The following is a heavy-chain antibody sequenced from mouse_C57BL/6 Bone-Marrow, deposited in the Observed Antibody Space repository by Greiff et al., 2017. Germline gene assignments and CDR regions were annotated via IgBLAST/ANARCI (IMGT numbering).Heavy chain of an antibody. Sequence: DVQLVQSEAGLVQPGSSMKLSCTASGFTFSDYYMAWVRQVPDQGLEWVANINSDGSSTYYLDSFKSRFIISRDNSTNILYLQMSRLMSDDTATYYCARDRRVYYDGSSPYWYFDVWGTGTTVTVSS. CDR3: ARDRRVYYDGSSPYWYFDV. V-gene: IGHV5-16*01. J-gene: IGHJ1*03. D-gene: IGHD1-1*01. CDR2: INSDGSST. CDR1: GFTFSDYY.